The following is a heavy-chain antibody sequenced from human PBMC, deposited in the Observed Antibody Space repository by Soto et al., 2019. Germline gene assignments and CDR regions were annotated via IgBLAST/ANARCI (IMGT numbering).Heavy chain of an antibody. D-gene: IGHD3-10*01. CDR2: IVVGSGNT. CDR3: AANPYYYGSGSYYPFYGMDV. Sequence: SVKVSCKASGFTFTSSAVQWVRQARGQRLEWIGWIVVGSGNTNYAQKFQERVTITRDMSTSTAYMELSSLRSEDTAVYYCAANPYYYGSGSYYPFYGMDVWGQGTTVTVSS. V-gene: IGHV1-58*01. CDR1: GFTFTSSA. J-gene: IGHJ6*02.